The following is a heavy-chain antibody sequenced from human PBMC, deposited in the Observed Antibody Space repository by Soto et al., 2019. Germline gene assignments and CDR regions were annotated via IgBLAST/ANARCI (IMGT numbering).Heavy chain of an antibody. D-gene: IGHD1-26*01. CDR2: MHYSGGT. V-gene: IGHV4-39*02. J-gene: IGHJ4*02. Sequence: QLQLQESGPGLVKPSETLSLTCTVSGGSVNNGDYFWAWIRQPPGKGLEWIGSMHYSGGTYYNSSLKGRVTISLDTSNNHFSLNLISMTAADTALYYWSSIVVGTSRHSAFDAWGQGTLVTVSS. CDR1: GGSVNNGDYF. CDR3: SSIVVGTSRHSAFDA.